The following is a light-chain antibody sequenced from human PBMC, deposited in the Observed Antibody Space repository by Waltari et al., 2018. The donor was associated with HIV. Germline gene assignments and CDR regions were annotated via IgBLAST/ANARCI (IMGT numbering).Light chain of an antibody. CDR2: DDR. V-gene: IGLV2-14*03. CDR1: RRYGGGLYY. J-gene: IGLJ3*02. Sequence: QVSLTQPSPGFGFPGPLITISCNGTRRYGGGLYYFSWYQTHPGKAPKPMVYDDRNRPSGVSNRFSGSKSGNTASLTISGLQAEDEADYYCSSYRSSSTWVFGGGTKLTVL. CDR3: SSYRSSSTWV.